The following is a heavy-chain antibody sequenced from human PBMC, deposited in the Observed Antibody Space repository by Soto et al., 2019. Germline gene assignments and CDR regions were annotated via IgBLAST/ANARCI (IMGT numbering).Heavy chain of an antibody. CDR3: ARDPIAAHGYYYYYGMDV. V-gene: IGHV3-30-3*01. J-gene: IGHJ6*02. Sequence: PGGSLRLSCAASGFTFSSYAMHWVRQAPGKGLEWVAVISYDGSNKYYADSVKGRFTISRDNSKNTLYLQMNGLRAEDTAVYYCARDPIAAHGYYYYYGMDVWGQGTTVTVSS. D-gene: IGHD6-13*01. CDR2: ISYDGSNK. CDR1: GFTFSSYA.